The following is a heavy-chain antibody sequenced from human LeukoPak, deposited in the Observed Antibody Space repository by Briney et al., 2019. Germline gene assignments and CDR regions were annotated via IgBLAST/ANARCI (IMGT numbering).Heavy chain of an antibody. V-gene: IGHV1-46*01. CDR1: GYTFTSYY. CDR2: INPSGDST. J-gene: IGHJ4*02. CDR3: ARSMIRGVTYYFDY. D-gene: IGHD3-10*01. Sequence: ASVKVSCKASGYTFTSYYIHWVRQAPGQGLEWMGVINPSGDSTSYAQKFQGRVTMTRDTSTSTVYMELSGLRSEDTAVHYCARSMIRGVTYYFDYWGQGTLVTVSS.